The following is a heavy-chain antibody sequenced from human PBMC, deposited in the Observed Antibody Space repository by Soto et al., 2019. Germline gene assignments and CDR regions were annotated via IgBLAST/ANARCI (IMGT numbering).Heavy chain of an antibody. D-gene: IGHD2-2*01. J-gene: IGHJ6*02. V-gene: IGHV4-59*02. CDR1: GGSVSGYY. Sequence: SETLSLTCIVYGGSVSGYYWSWIRQPPGKGLEWLGYIFYAGTTLYNPSVESRVTISVDTSKNQFSMKLRSVTAADTAVYYCTRHAIIPRLQYGMDVWGQGTTVTVSS. CDR3: TRHAIIPRLQYGMDV. CDR2: IFYAGTT.